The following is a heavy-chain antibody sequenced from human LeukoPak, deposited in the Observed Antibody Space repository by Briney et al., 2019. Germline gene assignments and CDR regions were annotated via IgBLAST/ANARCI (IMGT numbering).Heavy chain of an antibody. J-gene: IGHJ4*02. CDR2: IKQDGSEK. Sequence: GGSLRLSCAASGFTFSYYWMSWVRQAPGKGLEWVANIKQDGSEKYYVDSVKGRFTISRDNAKNSLYLQMNSLRAEDTAVYYCAKSGAYYYGSGSYSVDYWGQGTLVTVSS. CDR1: GFTFSYYW. D-gene: IGHD3-10*01. V-gene: IGHV3-7*01. CDR3: AKSGAYYYGSGSYSVDY.